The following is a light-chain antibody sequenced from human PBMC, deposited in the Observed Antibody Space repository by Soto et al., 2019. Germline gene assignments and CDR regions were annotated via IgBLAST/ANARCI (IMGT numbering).Light chain of an antibody. CDR3: QQRFNWPWT. CDR2: DAS. CDR1: QSVSNY. V-gene: IGKV3-11*01. Sequence: IVVTQSPVTLSLSPGERATLSCRASQSVSNYLAWYQQKPGQAPRLLIYDASTRASGIPARFSGSGSGTDFTLTIGSLEPEDIAVYYCQQRFNWPWTFGQGTKVEIK. J-gene: IGKJ1*01.